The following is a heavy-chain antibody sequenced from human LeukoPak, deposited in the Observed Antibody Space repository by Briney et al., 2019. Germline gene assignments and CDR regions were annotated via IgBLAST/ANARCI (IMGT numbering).Heavy chain of an antibody. Sequence: HEASVKVSCKASGYTFTSYGISWVRQAPGQGLEWMGWISAYNGNTNYAQKLQGRVTMTTDTSTSTAYMELRSLRSDGTAVYYCARDHYYYGSGSYYMGYWGQGTLVTVSS. J-gene: IGHJ4*02. CDR2: ISAYNGNT. V-gene: IGHV1-18*01. D-gene: IGHD3-10*01. CDR1: GYTFTSYG. CDR3: ARDHYYYGSGSYYMGY.